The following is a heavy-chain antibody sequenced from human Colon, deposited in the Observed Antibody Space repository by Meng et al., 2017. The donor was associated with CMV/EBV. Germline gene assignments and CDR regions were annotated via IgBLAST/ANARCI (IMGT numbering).Heavy chain of an antibody. CDR2: INTAGTST. J-gene: IGHJ4*02. Sequence: GESLKISCAASGLTFTNYWMHWVRQAPGKGLVWVSGINTAGTSTYYADSVKGRFTISRDNAKNTLYLQMNSLRAEDTAVYYCATVFDYWGQGTLVTVSS. CDR3: ATVFDY. CDR1: GLTFTNYW. V-gene: IGHV3-74*01. D-gene: IGHD4-17*01.